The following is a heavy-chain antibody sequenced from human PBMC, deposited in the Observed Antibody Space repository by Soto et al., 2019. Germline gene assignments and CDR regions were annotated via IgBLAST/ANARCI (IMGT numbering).Heavy chain of an antibody. CDR3: GRDQVAAAY. D-gene: IGHD2-2*01. CDR2: ISPSSSYM. Sequence: EVQLVESGGGLVKPGGSLRLSCAASGFTFRSYNMNWVRQAPGKGLEGVASISPSSSYMYYADAVRGRFTISRDNAKNSLYLQMNSLRAQDAAVYYCGRDQVAAAYRGQGTLVTVS. CDR1: GFTFRSYN. J-gene: IGHJ4*02. V-gene: IGHV3-21*01.